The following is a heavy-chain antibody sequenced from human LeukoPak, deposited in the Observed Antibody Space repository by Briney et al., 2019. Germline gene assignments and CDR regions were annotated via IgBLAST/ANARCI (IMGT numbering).Heavy chain of an antibody. CDR3: ARRYGDYVDY. CDR2: ISGSGGST. D-gene: IGHD4-17*01. J-gene: IGHJ4*02. V-gene: IGHV3-23*01. Sequence: TGGSLRLSWAASGFSFSSYAMSWVRQVPGKGLGWVSGISGSGGSTSYADSVKGRFTISRDNSKNTLYLQMNSLRAEDTAVYYCARRYGDYVDYWGQGTLVTVSS. CDR1: GFSFSSYA.